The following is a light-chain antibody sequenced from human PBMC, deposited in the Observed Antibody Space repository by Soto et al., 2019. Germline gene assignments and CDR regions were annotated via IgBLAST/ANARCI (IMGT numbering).Light chain of an antibody. CDR3: QQYNSYWT. V-gene: IGKV1-5*01. CDR1: QSISSW. CDR2: DAS. J-gene: IGKJ1*01. Sequence: DIQMTQSPSTLSASVGDRVTITFRASQSISSWLAWYQQKPGKAPKLLIYDASSLESGVPSRFSVSGSGTEFTLTISSLQPDDFATYYCQQYNSYWTFGQGTKVDIK.